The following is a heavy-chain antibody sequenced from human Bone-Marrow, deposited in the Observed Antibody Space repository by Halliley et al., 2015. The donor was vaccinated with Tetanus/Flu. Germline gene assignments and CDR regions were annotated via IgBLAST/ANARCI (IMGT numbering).Heavy chain of an antibody. CDR1: GDLVSRNGAA. V-gene: IGHV6-1*01. D-gene: IGHD1-26*01. CDR2: TYYRSKWYN. CDR3: ARDAVGVTPYFDY. J-gene: IGHJ4*02. Sequence: LVKPTQTLSLTCAISGDLVSRNGAAWNWIRQSPSRGLEWLGRTYYRSKWYNDYAVSLRGRIIISPDTSNNLFSLHLNSVTPEDTAMYYCARDAVGVTPYFDYWGQGALVTVSS.